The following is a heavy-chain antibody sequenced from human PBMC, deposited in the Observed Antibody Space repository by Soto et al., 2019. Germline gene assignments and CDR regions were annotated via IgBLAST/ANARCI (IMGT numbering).Heavy chain of an antibody. CDR1: GYRFTSYG. Sequence: ASVKVSGKASGYRFTSYGINWVLQAPGQGLEWLGWISAYDGNTNYAQILQGRVSMTTDTSANTAYMELRSLRADDTAMYYCARGGYYDSSGSRNYYYYGMNVWGQGTTVTVS. CDR2: ISAYDGNT. J-gene: IGHJ6*02. CDR3: ARGGYYDSSGSRNYYYYGMNV. V-gene: IGHV1-18*01. D-gene: IGHD3-22*01.